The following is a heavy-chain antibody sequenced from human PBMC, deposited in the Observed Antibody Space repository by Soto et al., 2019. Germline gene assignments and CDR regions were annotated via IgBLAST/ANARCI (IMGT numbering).Heavy chain of an antibody. Sequence: ASVKVSCKASGYTFTSYAMHWVRQAPGQRLEWMGWINAGNGNTKYSQKFQGRVTITRDTSASTAYMELSSLRSEDTAVYYCARDRVIAVAGTWTLDYWGQGTLVTVSS. CDR1: GYTFTSYA. CDR3: ARDRVIAVAGTWTLDY. CDR2: INAGNGNT. J-gene: IGHJ4*02. D-gene: IGHD6-19*01. V-gene: IGHV1-3*01.